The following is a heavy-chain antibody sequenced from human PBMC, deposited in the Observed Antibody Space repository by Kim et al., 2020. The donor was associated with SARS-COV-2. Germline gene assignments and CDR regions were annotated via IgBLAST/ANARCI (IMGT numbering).Heavy chain of an antibody. J-gene: IGHJ5*02. CDR2: INRSGST. D-gene: IGHD3-9*01. CDR3: ASSLRYFDWFDL. Sequence: SETLSLTCVVYGGSFSGYYWSWIRQPPGKGLEWIGEINRSGSTDYNPSLKSRVTISVDTSKKQFSLKLSSVTAADTAVYYCASSLRYFDWFDLWGQGALVTVSS. CDR1: GGSFSGYY. V-gene: IGHV4-34*01.